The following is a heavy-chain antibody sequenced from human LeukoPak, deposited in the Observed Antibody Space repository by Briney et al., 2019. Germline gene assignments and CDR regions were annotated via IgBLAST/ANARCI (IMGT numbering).Heavy chain of an antibody. D-gene: IGHD3-22*01. Sequence: SQTLSLTCAVSGGSITSGRYSWSWIRQPPGKGLEWIGEINHSGSTNYNPSLKSRVTISVDTSKNQFSLKLSSVTAADTAVYYCAREIYHYDSSAENDYWGQGTLVTVSS. CDR1: GGSITSGRYS. V-gene: IGHV4-30-2*01. J-gene: IGHJ4*02. CDR3: AREIYHYDSSAENDY. CDR2: INHSGST.